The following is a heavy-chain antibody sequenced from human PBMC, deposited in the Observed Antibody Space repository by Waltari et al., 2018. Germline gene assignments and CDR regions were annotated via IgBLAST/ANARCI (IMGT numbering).Heavy chain of an antibody. Sequence: QVQLVQSGAEVTKPGDSGKVSCNASGYTFTGYYLHWVPPAPGQGLEGMGWINPNSGGTNYAQKFQGRVTMTRDTSISTAYMELSRLRSDDTAVYYCARDKGYSSSWYWFDPWGQGTLVTVSS. J-gene: IGHJ5*02. CDR1: GYTFTGYY. V-gene: IGHV1-2*02. D-gene: IGHD6-13*01. CDR3: ARDKGYSSSWYWFDP. CDR2: INPNSGGT.